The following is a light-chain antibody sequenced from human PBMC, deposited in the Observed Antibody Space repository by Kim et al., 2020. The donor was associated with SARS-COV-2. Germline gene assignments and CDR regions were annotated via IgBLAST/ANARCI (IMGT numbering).Light chain of an antibody. J-gene: IGLJ3*02. CDR1: SNDVGANKY. Sequence: GQEITISCTGTSNDVGANKYVSWYQQHPGKAPKLTLFDVRERPSGVSDRFSGSKSGNTASLTISGLQPEDEADYYCSSFTSTSTWVFGGGTQLTVL. CDR2: DVR. CDR3: SSFTSTSTWV. V-gene: IGLV2-14*03.